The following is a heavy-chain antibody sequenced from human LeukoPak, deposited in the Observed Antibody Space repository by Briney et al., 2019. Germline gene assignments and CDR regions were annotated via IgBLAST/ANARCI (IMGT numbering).Heavy chain of an antibody. V-gene: IGHV3-30*18. CDR3: AKGGITMVRDYFDY. CDR1: GFTFSSYG. D-gene: IGHD3-10*01. Sequence: GGSLRLSCAASGFTFSSYGMHWVRQAPGKGLEWVAVISYDGSNKYYADSVKGRFTISRDNSKNTLYLQMNSLRAEDTAVYYCAKGGITMVRDYFDYWGQGTLVTVSS. J-gene: IGHJ4*02. CDR2: ISYDGSNK.